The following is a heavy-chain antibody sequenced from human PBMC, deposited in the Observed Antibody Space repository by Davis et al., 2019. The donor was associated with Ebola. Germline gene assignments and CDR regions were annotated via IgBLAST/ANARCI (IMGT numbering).Heavy chain of an antibody. CDR2: ISGDGGST. D-gene: IGHD1-14*01. J-gene: IGHJ4*02. CDR3: ARDRTVSRDYADY. CDR1: GFTFDDYA. V-gene: IGHV3-43*02. Sequence: GGSLRLSCAASGFTFDDYAMHWVRQAPGKGLEWVSLISGDGGSTYYADSVKGRFTISRDNSKNTLYLQMNSLRAEDTAVYYCARDRTVSRDYADYWGQGTLVTVSS.